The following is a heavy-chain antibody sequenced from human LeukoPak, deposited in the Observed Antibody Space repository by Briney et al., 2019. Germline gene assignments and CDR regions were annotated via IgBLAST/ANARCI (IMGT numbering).Heavy chain of an antibody. J-gene: IGHJ4*02. Sequence: KPSETLSLTCAVSGASITSSNYYWGWVRQSPGKGLEWIGNIYSSGNTYYNASLKSRITISVDTSKSQFSLKLSSVTAADTAVYYCARVTGYMIEDYFDYWGQGTLVTVSS. CDR2: IYSSGNT. D-gene: IGHD3-22*01. V-gene: IGHV4-39*07. CDR3: ARVTGYMIEDYFDY. CDR1: GASITSSNYY.